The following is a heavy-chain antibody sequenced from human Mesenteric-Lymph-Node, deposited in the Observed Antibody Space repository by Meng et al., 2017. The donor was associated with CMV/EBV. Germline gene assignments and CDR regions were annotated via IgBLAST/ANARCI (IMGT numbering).Heavy chain of an antibody. Sequence: GSLRLSCTVSGGSISSSSYYWGWIRQPPGKGLEWIGSIYYSGSTYYNPSLKSRVTISVDTSKNQFSLKLSSVTAADTAVYYCARLDAGWSGYSGFDYWGQGTLVTVSS. CDR2: IYYSGST. D-gene: IGHD3-3*01. CDR1: GGSISSSSYY. V-gene: IGHV4-39*01. CDR3: ARLDAGWSGYSGFDY. J-gene: IGHJ4*02.